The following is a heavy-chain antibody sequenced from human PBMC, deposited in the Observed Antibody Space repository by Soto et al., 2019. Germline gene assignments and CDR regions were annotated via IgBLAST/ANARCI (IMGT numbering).Heavy chain of an antibody. CDR3: ARDRAAAGANVLLSDY. CDR2: INHSGST. J-gene: IGHJ4*02. CDR1: GGSFSGYY. D-gene: IGHD6-13*01. Sequence: PSETLSLTCAVYGGSFSGYYWSWIRQPPGKGLEWIGEINHSGSTNYNPSLKSRVTISVDTSKNQFSLKLSSVTAADTAVYYCARDRAAAGANVLLSDYWGQGTLVTVSS. V-gene: IGHV4-34*01.